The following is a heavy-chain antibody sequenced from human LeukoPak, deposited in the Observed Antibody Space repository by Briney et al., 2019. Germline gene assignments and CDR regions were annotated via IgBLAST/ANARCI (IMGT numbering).Heavy chain of an antibody. CDR2: ISYSGGT. CDR1: GGSISGYY. J-gene: IGHJ6*02. CDR3: ARHYDILTGYYDYYYYYGMDV. Sequence: SETLSLTCTVSGGSISGYYWSWIRQPPGKGLEWIGFISYSGGTNYNPSLKSRVTISVDTSKNQFSLKLNSVTAADTAVYYCARHYDILTGYYDYYYYYGMDVWGQGTTVTVSS. D-gene: IGHD3-9*01. V-gene: IGHV4-59*08.